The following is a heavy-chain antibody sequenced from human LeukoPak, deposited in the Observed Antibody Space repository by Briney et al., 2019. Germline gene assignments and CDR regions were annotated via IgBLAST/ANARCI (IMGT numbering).Heavy chain of an antibody. CDR2: IWYDGSNK. V-gene: IGHV3-33*01. J-gene: IGHJ6*03. CDR3: ARDPSTYYDFWSGYYKSFYYYYVDV. D-gene: IGHD3-3*01. Sequence: GRSLRLSCAASGFTFSSYGMHWVRQAPGKGLEWVAVIWYDGSNKYYADSVKGRFTTSRDNSKNTLYLQMNSLRAEDTAVYYCARDPSTYYDFWSGYYKSFYYYYVDVWGKGTTVTVSS. CDR1: GFTFSSYG.